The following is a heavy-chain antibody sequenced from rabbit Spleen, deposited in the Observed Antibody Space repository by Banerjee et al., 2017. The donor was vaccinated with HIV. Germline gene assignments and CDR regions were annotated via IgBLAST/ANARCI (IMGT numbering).Heavy chain of an antibody. CDR1: GFSFSGTYY. CDR2: IHDGSSGSA. D-gene: IGHD6-1*01. J-gene: IGHJ4*01. V-gene: IGHV1S40*01. Sequence: QSLEESGGALVTPGGTLTLTCKASGFSFSGTYYMCWVRQAPGKGLEWIGCIHDGSSGSAYYASWVNGRFTISKTSTTVTLQMTSLTAADTATYFCARTAWNNYDNWYFNLWGPGTLVTVS. CDR3: ARTAWNNYDNWYFNL.